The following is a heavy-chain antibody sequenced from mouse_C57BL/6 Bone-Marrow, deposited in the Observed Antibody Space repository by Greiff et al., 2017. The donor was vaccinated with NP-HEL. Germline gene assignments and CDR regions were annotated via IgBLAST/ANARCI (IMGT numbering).Heavy chain of an antibody. D-gene: IGHD2-10*02. CDR1: GYTFTSYW. V-gene: IGHV1-50*01. Sequence: QVQLQQPGAELVKPGASVKLSCKASGYTFTSYWMQWVKQRPGQGLEWIGEIDPSDSYTNYNQKFKGKATLTVDTSSSTAYMQLSSLTSEDSVVYYCARAYDSYAMDYWGQGTSVTVSS. CDR3: ARAYDSYAMDY. J-gene: IGHJ4*01. CDR2: IDPSDSYT.